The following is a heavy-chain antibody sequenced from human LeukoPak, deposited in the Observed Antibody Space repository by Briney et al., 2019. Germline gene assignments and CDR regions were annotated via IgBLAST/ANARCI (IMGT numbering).Heavy chain of an antibody. CDR1: DVSISSGIYC. J-gene: IGHJ4*02. CDR2: ISYSGTT. CDR3: ARHSSSWYYFDY. V-gene: IGHV4-39*01. Sequence: PSETLSLTCSVSDVSISSGIYCGGWIRQPPGRGLGWIGSISYSGTTFYTPSLKSRGTISVDTSKNQFSLKLNSLTATDTAIYYCARHSSSWYYFDYWAQGILVTVSS. D-gene: IGHD6-13*01.